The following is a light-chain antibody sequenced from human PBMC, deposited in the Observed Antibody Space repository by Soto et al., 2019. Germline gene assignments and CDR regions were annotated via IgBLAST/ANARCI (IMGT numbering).Light chain of an antibody. CDR1: QGIRND. CDR3: LQDYNYPRT. Sequence: AIQKTQSPSSLSASVGDRVTITCRASQGIRNDLNWYQQKPGKAPKLLIYAASSLQSGVPSKFSGSGSGTDFTLTISSLQPEDFATYYCLQDYNYPRTFGQGTKVEIK. V-gene: IGKV1-6*01. CDR2: AAS. J-gene: IGKJ1*01.